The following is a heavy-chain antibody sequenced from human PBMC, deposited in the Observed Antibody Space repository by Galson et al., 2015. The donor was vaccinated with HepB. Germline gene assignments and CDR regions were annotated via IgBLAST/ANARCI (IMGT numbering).Heavy chain of an antibody. V-gene: IGHV4-59*01. CDR1: GDSISNSY. CDR2: VYYTGST. J-gene: IGHJ4*02. D-gene: IGHD7-27*01. CDR3: ARDRRTGDFDY. Sequence: SETLSLTCTVSGDSISNSYWTWIRQPPGKGLEWIGYVYYTGSTNYNPSLKSRVTISVDTSKNQISLRLSAVTAADTAVYYCARDRRTGDFDYWGQGTLVTVSS.